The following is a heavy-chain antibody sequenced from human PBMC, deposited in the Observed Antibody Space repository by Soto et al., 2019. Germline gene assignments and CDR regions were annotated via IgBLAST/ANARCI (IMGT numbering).Heavy chain of an antibody. CDR3: ASEMFGGYFDL. D-gene: IGHD3-16*01. Sequence: GGSLRLSCAASGFPFSVCAMSWVHQAPGKGLEWVSGITSSVSTYYADSVKGRFTISRDNSRNTLYLEMNSLRAEDTAVYHCASEMFGGYFDLWGQGSLVTVSS. V-gene: IGHV3-23*01. CDR2: ITSSVST. J-gene: IGHJ4*02. CDR1: GFPFSVCA.